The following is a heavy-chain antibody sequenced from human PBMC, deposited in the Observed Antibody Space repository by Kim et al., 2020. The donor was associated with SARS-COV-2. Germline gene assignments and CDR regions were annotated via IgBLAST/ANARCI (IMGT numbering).Heavy chain of an antibody. CDR2: IKSKTDGGTT. CDR3: TTDRFYDYVRGSNRYTDS. CDR1: GFTFSNAW. V-gene: IGHV3-15*01. Sequence: GGSLRLSCAASGFTFSNAWMSWVRQAPGKGLEWVGRIKSKTDGGTTDYAAPVKGRFTISRDDSKNTLYLQMNSLKTEDTAVYYCTTDRFYDYVRGSNRYTDSWGPGTLFTLSS. J-gene: IGHJ5*01. D-gene: IGHD3-16*02.